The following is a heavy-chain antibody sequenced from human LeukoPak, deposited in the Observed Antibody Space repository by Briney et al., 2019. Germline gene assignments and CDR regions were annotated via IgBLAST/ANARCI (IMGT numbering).Heavy chain of an antibody. J-gene: IGHJ4*02. V-gene: IGHV3-23*01. CDR3: AKDARRSSGWYFFDH. CDR2: ISDSGGTT. D-gene: IGHD6-19*01. CDR1: GFTFSNLA. Sequence: GGSLRLSCVASGFTFSNLAMGWVRQAPGQGLEWVSVISDSGGTTYYADSVKGRFTISRDNSRNTLYLQMNSLRVEDTAVYYCAKDARRSSGWYFFDHWGQGTLVTVSS.